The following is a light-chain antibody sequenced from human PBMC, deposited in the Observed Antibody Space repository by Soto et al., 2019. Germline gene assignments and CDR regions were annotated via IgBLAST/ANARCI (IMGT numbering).Light chain of an antibody. CDR3: SSYTSSSFVV. Sequence: QSALTQPASVSGSPGQSITISCTGTSSDIGDYDYVSWYQQHPGKAPKLMIYEVSNRPSGVSNRFSGSKSGNTASLTISGLQTEDEADYYCSSYTSSSFVVFGAGTKLTVL. V-gene: IGLV2-14*01. CDR1: SSDIGDYDY. J-gene: IGLJ2*01. CDR2: EVS.